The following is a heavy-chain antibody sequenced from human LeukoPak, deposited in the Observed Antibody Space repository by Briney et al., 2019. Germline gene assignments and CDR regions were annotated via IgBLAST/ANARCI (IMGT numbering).Heavy chain of an antibody. V-gene: IGHV4-39*01. CDR1: GDSIGGSSYY. CDR3: ARRVYYYYMDV. Sequence: PSETLSLTCTVSGDSIGGSSYYWGWIRQPPGKGLEWIGSIYYSGSTYYNPSLKSRVTISVDTSKSQFSLRLSSVTAADTAVYYCARRVYYYYMDVWGKGTTVIVPS. CDR2: IYYSGST. J-gene: IGHJ6*03.